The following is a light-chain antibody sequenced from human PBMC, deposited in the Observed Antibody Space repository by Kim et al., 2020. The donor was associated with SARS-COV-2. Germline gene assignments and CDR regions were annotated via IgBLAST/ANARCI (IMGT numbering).Light chain of an antibody. CDR2: QDY. Sequence: LAPRRTALSTCSVVQFGHTLVSWYHRKPGRSPTLVIYQDYMRPSGFPELFSASNSGDTATLTISGAQTVDEGDYYCQAWDSYIVVFGGGTKLTVL. V-gene: IGLV3-1*01. CDR3: QAWDSYIVV. CDR1: QFGHTL. J-gene: IGLJ2*01.